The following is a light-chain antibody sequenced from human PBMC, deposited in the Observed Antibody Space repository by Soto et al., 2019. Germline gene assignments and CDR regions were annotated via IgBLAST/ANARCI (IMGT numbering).Light chain of an antibody. V-gene: IGKV1-9*01. CDR2: SAS. J-gene: IGKJ4*01. CDR1: QSIARH. Sequence: PSSLSASVGDRVIITCRASQSIARHLHWYQQKPGKAPDLLIYSASTLQSGVPSRFSGSGSETEFSLTIRALQPEDFATYYCQQLSRYPLTFGGGTKVDI. CDR3: QQLSRYPLT.